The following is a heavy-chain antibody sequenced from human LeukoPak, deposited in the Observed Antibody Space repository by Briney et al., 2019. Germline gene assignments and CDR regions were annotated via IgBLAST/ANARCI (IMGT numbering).Heavy chain of an antibody. CDR2: IIPIFGTA. Sequence: SVKVSCKASGGTFGSYAISWVRQAPGQGLEWMGGIIPIFGTANYAQKFQGRVTITTDESTSTAYMELSSLRSEDTAVYYCATHVGVATITQSHHCGQGTLLTVS. V-gene: IGHV1-69*05. J-gene: IGHJ5*02. CDR3: ATHVGVATITQSHH. CDR1: GGTFGSYA. D-gene: IGHD5-24*01.